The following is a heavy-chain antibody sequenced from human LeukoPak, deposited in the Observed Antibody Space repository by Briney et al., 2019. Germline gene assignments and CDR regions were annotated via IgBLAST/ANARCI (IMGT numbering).Heavy chain of an antibody. V-gene: IGHV4-4*02. Sequence: PSETLSLTCAVSGGSISSSNWWSWVRQPPGKGLEWIGEIYHSGSTNYNPSLKSRVTISVDKSKNQFSLKLSSVTAADTAVYYCARDLVGRIWAGPSDAFDIWGQGTMVTVSS. CDR3: ARDLVGRIWAGPSDAFDI. CDR2: IYHSGST. D-gene: IGHD3-16*01. J-gene: IGHJ3*02. CDR1: GGSISSSNW.